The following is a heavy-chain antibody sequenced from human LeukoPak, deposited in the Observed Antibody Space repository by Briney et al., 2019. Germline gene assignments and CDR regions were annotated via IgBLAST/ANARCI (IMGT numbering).Heavy chain of an antibody. CDR3: AKRPYCSGAVCYHIDY. Sequence: GGSLRLSCAASGSTFSSYAMSWVRQAPGKGMEWVSTISGSGSSTYYADSAKGRFTISRDNSKNTVYLQMNSLRAEDTAVYYCAKRPYCSGAVCYHIDYWGQGTLVTVSS. J-gene: IGHJ4*02. CDR1: GSTFSSYA. CDR2: ISGSGSST. D-gene: IGHD2-15*01. V-gene: IGHV3-23*01.